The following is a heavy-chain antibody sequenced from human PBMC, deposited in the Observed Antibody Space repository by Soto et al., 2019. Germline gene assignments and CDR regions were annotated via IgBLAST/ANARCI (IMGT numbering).Heavy chain of an antibody. J-gene: IGHJ6*02. CDR2: INPNSGGT. CDR3: ARDGARYYDFWSGYPSNGMDV. V-gene: IGHV1-2*04. D-gene: IGHD3-3*01. CDR1: GYTFTGYY. Sequence: GASVKVSCKASGYTFTGYYMHWVRQAPGQGLEWMGWINPNSGGTNYAQKFQGWVTMTRDTSISTAYMELSRLRSDDTAVYYCARDGARYYDFWSGYPSNGMDVWGQGTTVTGLL.